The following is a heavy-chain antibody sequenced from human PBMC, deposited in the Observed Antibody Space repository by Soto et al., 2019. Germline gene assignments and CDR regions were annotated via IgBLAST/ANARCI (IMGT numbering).Heavy chain of an antibody. CDR2: IYYSGST. Sequence: QLQLQESGPGLVKPSETLSLTCTVSGGSISSSSYYWGWIRQPPGKGLEWIGSIYYSGSTYYNPSLKSRVHIAVDTCKNQFSRKLSSVTAADPAVYYGARYGMITFGGVIVIPGWFDPWGQGTLVTVS. CDR3: ARYGMITFGGVIVIPGWFDP. J-gene: IGHJ5*02. D-gene: IGHD3-16*02. CDR1: GGSISSSSYY. V-gene: IGHV4-39*01.